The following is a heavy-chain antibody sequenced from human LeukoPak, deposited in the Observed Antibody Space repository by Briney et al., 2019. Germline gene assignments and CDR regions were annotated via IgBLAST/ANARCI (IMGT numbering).Heavy chain of an antibody. Sequence: GESLNISWTCSGYSFTSYWIGLVRQMPGKGLGWVGIIYPGGSATRYSPSFEGQVTITANKSISTAYLQWSSLKASDTAMYYCARLKLTPRGLPPLYWGQGTLVTVSS. CDR1: GYSFTSYW. CDR3: ARLKLTPRGLPPLY. V-gene: IGHV5-51*01. D-gene: IGHD3-10*01. J-gene: IGHJ4*02. CDR2: IYPGGSAT.